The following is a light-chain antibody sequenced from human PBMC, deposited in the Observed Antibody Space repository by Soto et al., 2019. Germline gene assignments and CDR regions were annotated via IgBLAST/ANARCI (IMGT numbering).Light chain of an antibody. CDR2: QAS. V-gene: IGKV1-5*03. CDR1: QSISAW. Sequence: DIPMTQSPSTLSASVGDRVTITCRASQSISAWLAWYQHKPGKAPKLLIYQASNLESGVPSRFRGSGSGTEFTPTISSLQPDFFATYYCQQYNRYWTFGQGTKVEIK. J-gene: IGKJ1*01. CDR3: QQYNRYWT.